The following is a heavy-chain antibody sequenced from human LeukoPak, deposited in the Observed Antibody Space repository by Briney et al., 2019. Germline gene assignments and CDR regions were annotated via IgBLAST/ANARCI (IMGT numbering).Heavy chain of an antibody. CDR1: GGSISSGDFY. CDR3: ARNTGWLQPFDY. D-gene: IGHD5-24*01. J-gene: IGHJ4*02. CDR2: IYFSGTT. Sequence: SETLSLTCTVSGGSISSGDFYWSWVRQPPGKALEWIGYIYFSGTTYYNPSLKSRITMSVDTSKNQFSLKLSSVTAADTAMYYCARNTGWLQPFDYWGQGTLVTVS. V-gene: IGHV4-30-4*01.